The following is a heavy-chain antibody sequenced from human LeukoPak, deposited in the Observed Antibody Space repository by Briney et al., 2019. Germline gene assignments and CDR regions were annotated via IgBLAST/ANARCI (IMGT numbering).Heavy chain of an antibody. CDR3: AKDSSSWYT. Sequence: GGSLRLSCAASGFTVSSNYMSWVRQAPGKGLEWVSAISGSGGSTYYADSVKGRFTISRDNSKNTLYLQMNSLRAEDTAVYYCAKDSSSWYTWGQGTLVTVSS. CDR2: ISGSGGST. V-gene: IGHV3-23*01. CDR1: GFTVSSNY. J-gene: IGHJ5*02. D-gene: IGHD6-13*01.